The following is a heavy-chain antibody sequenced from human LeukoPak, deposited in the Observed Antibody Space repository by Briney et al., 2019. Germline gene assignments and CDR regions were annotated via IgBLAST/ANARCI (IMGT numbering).Heavy chain of an antibody. D-gene: IGHD3-22*01. CDR3: AKSGYYDSSGPDAFDI. J-gene: IGHJ3*02. Sequence: GGSLRLSCAASGFTFSSYTMSWVRQAPEKGLEWVSDISGSSTTIYYADSVKGRFTISRDNSKNTLYLQMNSLRAEDTAVYYCAKSGYYDSSGPDAFDIWGQGTMVTVSS. CDR2: ISGSSTTI. CDR1: GFTFSSYT. V-gene: IGHV3-23*01.